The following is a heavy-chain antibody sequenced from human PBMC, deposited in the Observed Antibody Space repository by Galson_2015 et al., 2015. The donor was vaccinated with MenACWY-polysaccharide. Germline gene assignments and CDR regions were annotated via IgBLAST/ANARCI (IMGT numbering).Heavy chain of an antibody. V-gene: IGHV1-2*02. J-gene: IGHJ4*02. CDR1: GYTFTGYY. D-gene: IGHD3-10*01. Sequence: SVKVSCKASGYTFTGYYMHWVRQAPGQGLEWMGWINPNSGGTNYAQKFQGRVTMTRDTSINTAYMELSRLRSDDTAVYYCERAGVGGLLYPSSYFDYWGQGTLVTVSS. CDR3: ERAGVGGLLYPSSYFDY. CDR2: INPNSGGT.